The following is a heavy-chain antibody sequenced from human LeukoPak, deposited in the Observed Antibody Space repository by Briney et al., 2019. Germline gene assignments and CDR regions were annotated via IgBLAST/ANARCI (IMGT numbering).Heavy chain of an antibody. V-gene: IGHV4-38-2*02. D-gene: IGHD3-22*01. CDR1: GYSISSGYY. CDR2: IYHSGST. Sequence: SETLSLTCTVSGYSISSGYYWGWIRQPPGKGLEWIGSIYHSGSTYYNPSLKSRVTMSVDTSKNQFSLKLSSLTAADTAVYYCAGYYYDSSGYFDYWGQGTLVTVSS. J-gene: IGHJ4*02. CDR3: AGYYYDSSGYFDY.